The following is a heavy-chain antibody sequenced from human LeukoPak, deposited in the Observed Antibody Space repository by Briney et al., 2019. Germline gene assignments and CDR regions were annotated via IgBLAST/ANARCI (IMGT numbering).Heavy chain of an antibody. CDR3: ASYGGSYGSGY. CDR1: GGSISSYY. D-gene: IGHD1-26*01. CDR2: IYYSGST. Sequence: SETLSLTCTVSGGSISSYYWSWIRQPPGKGLEWIGYIYYSGSTNYNPSLKSRVTISVDTSKNQFSLKLSSVTAADTAVYYCASYGGSYGSGYWGQGTLVTVSS. J-gene: IGHJ4*02. V-gene: IGHV4-59*08.